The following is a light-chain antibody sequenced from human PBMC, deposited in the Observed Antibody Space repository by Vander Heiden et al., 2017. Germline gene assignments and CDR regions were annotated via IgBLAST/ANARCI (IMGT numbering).Light chain of an antibody. Sequence: QSVLTQPPSASGTPGQRVTISCSGSSSNIGRNPVNWYQHLPGTAPKVLICNDNQRPSGVPDRFSGSKSGTSASLVISGLQSEDEADYYCAPWDDSLNGWVFGGGTKLTVL. CDR2: NDN. CDR3: APWDDSLNGWV. J-gene: IGLJ3*02. V-gene: IGLV1-44*01. CDR1: SSNIGRNP.